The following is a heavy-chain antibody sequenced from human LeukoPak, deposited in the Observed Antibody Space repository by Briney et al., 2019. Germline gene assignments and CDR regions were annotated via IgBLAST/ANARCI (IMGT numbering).Heavy chain of an antibody. J-gene: IGHJ5*02. CDR2: IYYSGST. CDR3: ARHAGSSGYYLNWFDP. Sequence: PSETLSLTCTVSGGSISSYYWSWIRQPPGKGLEWIGYIYYSGSTNYNPSLKSRVTISVDTSKNQFSLKLSSVTAADTAVYYCARHAGSSGYYLNWFDPWGQGTLVTVSS. D-gene: IGHD3-22*01. CDR1: GGSISSYY. V-gene: IGHV4-59*08.